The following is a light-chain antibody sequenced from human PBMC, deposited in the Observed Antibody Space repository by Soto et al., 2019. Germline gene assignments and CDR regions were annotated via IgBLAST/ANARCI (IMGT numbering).Light chain of an antibody. J-gene: IGKJ4*01. CDR1: QSISSW. V-gene: IGKV1-5*01. CDR3: QQYNSYSLT. CDR2: DAS. Sequence: DIQMTQSPSTLSASVGDRVTITCRASQSISSWLAWYQQKPGKAPKLLIYDASSLESGVPSRFSGSGSGTEFPLTISSLQPDDFATYYYQQYNSYSLTFGGGTKVEIK.